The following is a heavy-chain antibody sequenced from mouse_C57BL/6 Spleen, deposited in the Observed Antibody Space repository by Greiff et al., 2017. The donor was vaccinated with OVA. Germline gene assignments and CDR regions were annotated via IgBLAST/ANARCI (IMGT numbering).Heavy chain of an antibody. CDR3: TRPPPAY. Sequence: QVQLQQSGAELVRPGASVTLSCKASGYTFTDYEMHWVKQTPVHGLEWIGAIDPETGGTAYNQKFKGKAILTADKSSGTAYMELRSLTSGDSAVYYCTRPPPAYWGQGTLVTVSA. V-gene: IGHV1-15*01. CDR2: IDPETGGT. J-gene: IGHJ3*01. CDR1: GYTFTDYE.